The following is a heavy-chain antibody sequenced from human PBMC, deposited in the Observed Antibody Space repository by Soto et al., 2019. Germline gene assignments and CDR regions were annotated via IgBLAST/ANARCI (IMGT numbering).Heavy chain of an antibody. CDR3: ARGVGYCSSTSCSGLWFDP. CDR1: GGSISSGGYY. V-gene: IGHV4-31*03. Sequence: LSLTCTVSGGSISSGGYYWSWIRQHPGKGLEWIGYIYYSGSTYYNPSLKSRVTISVDTSKNQFSLKLSSVTAADTAVHYCARGVGYCSSTSCSGLWFDPWGQGTLVTVSS. CDR2: IYYSGST. J-gene: IGHJ5*02. D-gene: IGHD2-2*03.